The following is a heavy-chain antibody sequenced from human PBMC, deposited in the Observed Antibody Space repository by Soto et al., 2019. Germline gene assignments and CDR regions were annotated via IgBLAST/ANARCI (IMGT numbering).Heavy chain of an antibody. CDR2: ISGSGGST. J-gene: IGHJ5*02. Sequence: ETLRLSCAASGFTFSSYAMSWVRQAPGKGLEWVSAISGSGGSTYYADSVKGRFTISRDNSKNTLYLQMNSLRAEDTAVYYCAKVHQGFGELFNAPNWFDPWGQGTLVTVSS. CDR3: AKVHQGFGELFNAPNWFDP. CDR1: GFTFSSYA. V-gene: IGHV3-23*01. D-gene: IGHD3-10*01.